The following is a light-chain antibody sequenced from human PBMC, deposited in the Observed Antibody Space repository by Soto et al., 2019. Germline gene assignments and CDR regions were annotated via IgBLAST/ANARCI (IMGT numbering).Light chain of an antibody. V-gene: IGKV3-15*01. CDR3: PPYTTWPHLT. CDR2: GAS. CDR1: QSVSSN. Sequence: EIVMTQSPATLSVSPGERATLSCRASQSVSSNLAWYQQKPGQAPRILIYGASTRATGIPARFSGSGSGTEFTLTISSLQSEDFAVYHCPPYTTWPHLTSGGGTQVNIK. J-gene: IGKJ4*01.